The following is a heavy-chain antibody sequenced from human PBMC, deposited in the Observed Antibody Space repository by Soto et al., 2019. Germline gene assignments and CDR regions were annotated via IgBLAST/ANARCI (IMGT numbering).Heavy chain of an antibody. V-gene: IGHV4-31*03. Sequence: QVQLQESGPGLVKPSQTLSLTCTVSGGSISSGGYYWSWIRQHPGKGLEWIGYIYYSGSTYYNPSLKSRVTISGDTSKNQFSLKLSSVTAADTAVYYCATSIYGGYDKPALDAFYIWGQGTMVTVSS. D-gene: IGHD5-12*01. J-gene: IGHJ3*02. CDR2: IYYSGST. CDR1: GGSISSGGYY. CDR3: ATSIYGGYDKPALDAFYI.